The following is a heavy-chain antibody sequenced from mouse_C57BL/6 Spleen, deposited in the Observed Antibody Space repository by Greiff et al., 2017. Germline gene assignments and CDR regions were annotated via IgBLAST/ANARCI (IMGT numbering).Heavy chain of an antibody. CDR3: ARYIYGSSKYYYAMDY. D-gene: IGHD1-1*01. CDR2: IYPRSGNT. CDR1: GYTFTSYG. J-gene: IGHJ4*01. V-gene: IGHV1-81*01. Sequence: SGAELARPGASVKLSCKASGYTFTSYGISWVKQRTGQGLEWIGEIYPRSGNTYYNEKFKGKATLTADKSSSTAYMELRSLTSEDSAVYFCARYIYGSSKYYYAMDYWGQGTSVTVSS.